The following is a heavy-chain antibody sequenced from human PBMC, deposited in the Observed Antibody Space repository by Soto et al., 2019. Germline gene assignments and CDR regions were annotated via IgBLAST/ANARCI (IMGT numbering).Heavy chain of an antibody. J-gene: IGHJ6*02. CDR1: GYTFSSYG. V-gene: IGHV1-18*01. Sequence: QVQLVQSGGEVKKPGASVMVSCETSGYTFSSYGISWVRQAPGQGPDWMGWISAYNGYTDYAQKFQGRVTVTTDAFTSTAYMELRSLRSDDTAVYYCARGLLRGKGGMDVWGQGTTVTVSS. CDR3: ARGLLRGKGGMDV. CDR2: ISAYNGYT. D-gene: IGHD3-16*01.